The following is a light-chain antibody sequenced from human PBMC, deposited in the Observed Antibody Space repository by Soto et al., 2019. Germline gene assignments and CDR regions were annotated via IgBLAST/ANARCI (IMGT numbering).Light chain of an antibody. CDR3: QQYNNWHPIT. J-gene: IGKJ5*01. CDR2: GAS. Sequence: EIVMTQSPATLSVSPGERATLSWMASQSVSSKLAWYQKKPGQAPRLLLYGASTRATGIPARFSGSGSGTEFTLTISSLQSEDFAVYYCQQYNNWHPITFGQGTRLEIK. V-gene: IGKV3-15*01. CDR1: QSVSSK.